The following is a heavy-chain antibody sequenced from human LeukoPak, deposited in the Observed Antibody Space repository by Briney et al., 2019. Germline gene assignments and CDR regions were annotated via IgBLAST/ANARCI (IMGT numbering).Heavy chain of an antibody. CDR2: ISAFNADT. CDR1: GYXFTSYG. J-gene: IGHJ6*02. CDR3: ARVYGYNYYDSRGYSLWRFYYYYYGMDV. Sequence: ASVKVSCKASGYXFTSYGISWVRQAPGQGREWMGHISAFNADTIYAQTLQGNLTMTTDTSTSTAYMELRSLRSDDTAVYYCARVYGYNYYDSRGYSLWRFYYYYYGMDVWGQGTTVTVSS. D-gene: IGHD3-22*01. V-gene: IGHV1-18*01.